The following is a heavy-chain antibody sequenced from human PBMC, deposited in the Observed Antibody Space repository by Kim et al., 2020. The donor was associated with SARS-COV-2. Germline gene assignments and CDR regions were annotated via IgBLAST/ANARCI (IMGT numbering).Heavy chain of an antibody. J-gene: IGHJ4*02. CDR3: ARNEDY. V-gene: IGHV1-3*01. Sequence: ASVKVSCKASGYTFTDYAFHWVSQAPGQRLEWMGWIDADNGNTKYSQKFQGRVTITRDTSATTAYMELSSLRSEDTAVYYCARNEDYWGQGTLVTVSS. CDR1: GYTFTDYA. CDR2: IDADNGNT.